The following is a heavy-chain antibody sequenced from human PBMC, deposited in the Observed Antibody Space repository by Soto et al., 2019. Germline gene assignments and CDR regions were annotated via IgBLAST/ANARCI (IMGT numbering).Heavy chain of an antibody. D-gene: IGHD2-2*01. J-gene: IGHJ6*02. CDR3: ARDGNIPESKFGMDV. CDR1: GYTFTNYG. V-gene: IGHV1-18*04. CDR2: ISGHNGNT. Sequence: ASVKVSCKASGYTFTNYGVTWVRQAPGQGLEWMGWISGHNGNTHYAQKLQGRVTMTTDTSTSTAYMELTSLRSDDTALYFCARDGNIPESKFGMDVWGQGTTVTVSS.